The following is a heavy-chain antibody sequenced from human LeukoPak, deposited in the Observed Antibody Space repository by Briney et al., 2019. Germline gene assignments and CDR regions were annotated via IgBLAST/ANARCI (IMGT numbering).Heavy chain of an antibody. D-gene: IGHD3-10*01. CDR2: ISSSSSYI. CDR3: ARVGMVRAFDY. CDR1: GFTFSSYS. J-gene: IGHJ4*02. Sequence: GGSLRLSCAASGFTFSSYSMNWVRQAPGKGLEWVSSISSSSSYIYYADSVKGRFTISRDNAKNSLYLQMNSLRAEDTAVYYCARVGMVRAFDYWGQGTLVTVPS. V-gene: IGHV3-21*01.